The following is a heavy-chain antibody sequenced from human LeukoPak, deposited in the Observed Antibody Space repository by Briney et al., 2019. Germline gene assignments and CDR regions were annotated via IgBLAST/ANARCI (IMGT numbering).Heavy chain of an antibody. CDR3: ARSYSSGWDWFDP. Sequence: GSLRLSCAASGFTFSSYEMNWVRQAPGKGLEWVSYISSSGSTIYYADSVKGRFTISRDNAKNSLYLQMNSLRAEDTAVYHCARSYSSGWDWFDPWGQGTLVTVSS. CDR1: GFTFSSYE. CDR2: ISSSGSTI. V-gene: IGHV3-48*03. D-gene: IGHD6-19*01. J-gene: IGHJ5*02.